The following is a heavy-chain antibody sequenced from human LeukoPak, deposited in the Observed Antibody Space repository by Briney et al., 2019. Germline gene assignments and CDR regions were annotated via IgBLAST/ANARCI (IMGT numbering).Heavy chain of an antibody. CDR1: GFTFSSYA. CDR2: ISGGGDYT. Sequence: PGGSLRLSCAASGFTFSSYAMTWVRQAPGKGLEWVSSISGGGDYTYYTDSVKGRFTISRDNSKNTLYLKLNSLRAEDTAVYYCARDREGGYDYWGQGTLVTVSS. CDR3: ARDREGGYDY. J-gene: IGHJ4*02. D-gene: IGHD5-12*01. V-gene: IGHV3-23*01.